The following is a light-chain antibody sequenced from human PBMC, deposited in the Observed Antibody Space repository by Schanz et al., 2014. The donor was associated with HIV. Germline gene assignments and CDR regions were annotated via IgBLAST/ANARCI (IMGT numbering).Light chain of an antibody. CDR2: DAS. Sequence: DIQLTQSPALLSASVGDRVTITCRASQTISSSLAWYQQRPGKAPKLLIYDASNLDTGVPSRFSGSGSGTDFTFTISSLQPEDIATYYCQQYDSLLTFGPGTKVDIK. CDR1: QTISSS. CDR3: QQYDSLLT. J-gene: IGKJ3*01. V-gene: IGKV1-33*01.